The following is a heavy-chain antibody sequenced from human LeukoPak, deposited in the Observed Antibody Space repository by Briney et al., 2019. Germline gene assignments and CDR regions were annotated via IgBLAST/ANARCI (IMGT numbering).Heavy chain of an antibody. J-gene: IGHJ3*02. Sequence: PSETLSLTCTVSGGSISSYYWSWIRQPPGKGLEWIGYIYYSGSTNYNPSLKSQVTISVDTSKNQFSLKLSSVTAADTAVYYCAKGYPMVRGVNSWSERYAFDIWGQGTMVTVSS. CDR1: GGSISSYY. CDR2: IYYSGST. CDR3: AKGYPMVRGVNSWSERYAFDI. V-gene: IGHV4-59*01. D-gene: IGHD3-10*01.